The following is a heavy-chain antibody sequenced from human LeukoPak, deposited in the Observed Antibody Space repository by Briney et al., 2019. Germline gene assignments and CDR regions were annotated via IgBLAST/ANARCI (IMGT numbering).Heavy chain of an antibody. CDR2: IYYSGST. CDR3: ASSSSGYYYFDY. J-gene: IGHJ4*02. Sequence: SGPTLVNHTQTLTLTCTFSGFSLSTSGMCVSWIRQPPGKGLEWIGYIYYSGSTNYNPSLKSRATISVDTSKNQFSLKLSSVTAADTAVYYCASSSSGYYYFDYRGQGTLVTVSS. CDR1: GFSLSTSGMC. V-gene: IGHV4-61*08. D-gene: IGHD3-22*01.